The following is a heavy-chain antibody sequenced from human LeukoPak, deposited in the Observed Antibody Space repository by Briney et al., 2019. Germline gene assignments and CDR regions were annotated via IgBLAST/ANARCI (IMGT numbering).Heavy chain of an antibody. CDR1: GGSISSYY. J-gene: IGHJ4*02. CDR2: IYYRGST. V-gene: IGHV4-59*01. Sequence: SETLSLTCTVSGGSISSYYWSWIRQPPGKGLEWIGYIYYRGSTNYNPSLKSRVTISVDTSKNQFSLKLSSVTAADTAVYYCASSRGYSGYDLVRFDYWGQGTLVTVSS. D-gene: IGHD5-12*01. CDR3: ASSRGYSGYDLVRFDY.